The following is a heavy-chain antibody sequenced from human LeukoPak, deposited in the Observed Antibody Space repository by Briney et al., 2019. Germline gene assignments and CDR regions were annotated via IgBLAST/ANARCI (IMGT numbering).Heavy chain of an antibody. CDR2: INHSGST. CDR1: GGSFSGHY. CDR3: ARVIGDSGDYFDY. V-gene: IGHV4-34*01. D-gene: IGHD3-3*01. Sequence: PSETLSLTCAVYGGSFSGHYWSWIRQPPGKGLEWIGEINHSGSTNYNPSLKSRVTISVDTSKKQFSLNLSSVTAADTALYCCARVIGDSGDYFDYWGQGTLVTVSS. J-gene: IGHJ4*02.